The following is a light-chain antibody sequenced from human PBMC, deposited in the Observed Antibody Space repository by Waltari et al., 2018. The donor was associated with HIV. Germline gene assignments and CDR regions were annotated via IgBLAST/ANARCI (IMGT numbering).Light chain of an antibody. CDR3: TSYTTSDTLR. Sequence: QSVLTQPASVSGSPGQSVTISCTGTSSDFGFDKYVSWYQQYPGKAPTLIIYEVSSRPSGVSDRFSGSKSGNTASLTISGLQNEDEADYFCTSYTTSDTLRFGGGTKVTVL. J-gene: IGLJ3*02. V-gene: IGLV2-14*03. CDR1: SSDFGFDKY. CDR2: EVS.